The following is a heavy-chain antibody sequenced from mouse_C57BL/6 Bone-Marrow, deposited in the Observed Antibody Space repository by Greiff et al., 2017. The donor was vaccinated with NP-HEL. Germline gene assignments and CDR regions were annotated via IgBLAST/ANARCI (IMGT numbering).Heavy chain of an antibody. Sequence: QVQLQQPGPGLVQPSQSLSITCTVSGFSLTSYGVHWVRQSPGKGLEWLGVIWSGGSTDYNAAFISRLSISKDNSKSQVFFKMNSLQADDTAIYYCARESFYYGSSPYAMDYWGQGTSVTVSS. CDR3: ARESFYYGSSPYAMDY. J-gene: IGHJ4*01. CDR2: IWSGGST. V-gene: IGHV2-2*01. D-gene: IGHD1-1*01. CDR1: GFSLTSYG.